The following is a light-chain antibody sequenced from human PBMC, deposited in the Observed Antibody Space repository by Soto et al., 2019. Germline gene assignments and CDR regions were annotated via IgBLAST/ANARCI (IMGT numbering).Light chain of an antibody. Sequence: SVSGSPGQPASISCKAMQILLHSNGKTYLYWYVQKSGQPPKLMIYEVSNRFSGVSERFSGSGAGTDFTLKIRRVEAEDVGVYYCMQTIQVPSIALGQGTRREIK. CDR3: MQTIQVPSIA. J-gene: IGKJ5*01. CDR2: EVS. V-gene: IGKV2D-29*01. CDR1: QILLHSNGKTY.